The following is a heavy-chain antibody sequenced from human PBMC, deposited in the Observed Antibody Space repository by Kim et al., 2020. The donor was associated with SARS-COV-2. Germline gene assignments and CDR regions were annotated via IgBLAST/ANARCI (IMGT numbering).Heavy chain of an antibody. Sequence: SETLSLTCTVSGGSISSYYWSWIRQPAGQALEWIGRVHTSGSTNYNPSLKSRVTMSVDTSKNQFSLKLSPVTATDTAMYYCARVIMYYDILTGYRPVDAFDIWGQGTMVTVSS. V-gene: IGHV4-4*07. CDR3: ARVIMYYDILTGYRPVDAFDI. J-gene: IGHJ3*02. CDR1: GGSISSYY. CDR2: VHTSGST. D-gene: IGHD3-9*01.